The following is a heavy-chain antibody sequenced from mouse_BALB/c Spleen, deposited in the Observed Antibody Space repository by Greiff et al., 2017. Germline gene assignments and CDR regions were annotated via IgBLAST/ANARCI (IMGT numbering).Heavy chain of an antibody. CDR3: ARQLTTAMDY. D-gene: IGHD2-12*01. CDR1: GFTFSSYA. CDR2: ISSGGSYT. J-gene: IGHJ4*01. Sequence: EVHLVESGGGLVKPGGSLKLSCAASGFTFSSYAMSWVRQTPEKRLEWVATISSGGSYTYYPDSVKGRFTISRDNAKNTLYLQMSSLRSEDTAMYYCARQLTTAMDYWGQGTSVTVSS. V-gene: IGHV5-9-3*01.